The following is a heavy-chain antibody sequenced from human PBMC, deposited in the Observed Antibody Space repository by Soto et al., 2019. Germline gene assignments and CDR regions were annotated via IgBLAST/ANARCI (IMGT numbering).Heavy chain of an antibody. CDR3: ARTAAAGKYYYGMDV. CDR1: GYSFTSYW. D-gene: IGHD6-13*01. Sequence: PGECLKISCKGSGYSFTSYWIGWVRQMPGKGLECMGIIYPGDSDTRYSPSFQGQVTISADKSISTAYLQWSGLKASDAAMYYCARTAAAGKYYYGMDVWRQGTTVTV. CDR2: IYPGDSDT. J-gene: IGHJ6*02. V-gene: IGHV5-51*01.